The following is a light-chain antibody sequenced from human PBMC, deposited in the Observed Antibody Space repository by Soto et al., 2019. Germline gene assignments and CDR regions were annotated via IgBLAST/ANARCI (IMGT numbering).Light chain of an antibody. CDR1: QSVSIK. Sequence: EIVMTQSPATLSVSPGERATLSCRASQSVSIKLAWYQQKPGQAPRLLIYDTSTRATGIPARFSGSGSGTDFTLTISSLEPEDSAVYFCQQRSSWPTFGQGTKVDIK. V-gene: IGKV3-11*01. CDR3: QQRSSWPT. CDR2: DTS. J-gene: IGKJ1*01.